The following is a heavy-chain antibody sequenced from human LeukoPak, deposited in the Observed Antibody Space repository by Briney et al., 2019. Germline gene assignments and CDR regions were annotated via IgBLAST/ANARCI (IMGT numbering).Heavy chain of an antibody. CDR1: GYTFTGYY. Sequence: ASVKVSCKASGYTFTGYYMHWVRQAPGQGLEWMGWINPNSGGTNYAQKSQGRVTMTRDTSISTAYMELSRLRSDDTAVYYCARDPRPGGVQWDLTSYYYYYGMDVWGQGTTVTVSS. V-gene: IGHV1-2*02. D-gene: IGHD1-26*01. CDR3: ARDPRPGGVQWDLTSYYYYYGMDV. CDR2: INPNSGGT. J-gene: IGHJ6*02.